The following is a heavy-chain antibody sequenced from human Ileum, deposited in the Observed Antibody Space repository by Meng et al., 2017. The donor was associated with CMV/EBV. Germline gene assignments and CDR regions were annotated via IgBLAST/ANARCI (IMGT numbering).Heavy chain of an antibody. J-gene: IGHJ6*02. Sequence: GESLKISCIVSGFPFGSFDMHWVRQTPAKGLEWVAYILYDGTNKNYADSVRGRFTISRDSSKKTLYLQMNDLRPEDTGVYYCQPGASRPPTRYYGVGVWGQGTTVTVSS. V-gene: IGHV3-30*02. CDR2: ILYDGTNK. CDR1: GFPFGSFD. CDR3: QPGASRPPTRYYGVGV. D-gene: IGHD1-14*01.